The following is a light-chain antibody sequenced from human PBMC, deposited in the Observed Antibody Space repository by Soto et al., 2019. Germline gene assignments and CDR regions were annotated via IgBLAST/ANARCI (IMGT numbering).Light chain of an antibody. J-gene: IGLJ1*01. CDR3: SSFRSGSTL. CDR1: SGDVGGYNF. V-gene: IGLV2-11*01. Sequence: QSVLTQPRSVSGSPGQSVTISCTGTSGDVGGYNFVSWYQQHPGKAPTLMIFDVSQRPSGVPDRFSGSKSGNTASLTISGLQPEDEADYYCSSFRSGSTLFGTGTKVTVL. CDR2: DVS.